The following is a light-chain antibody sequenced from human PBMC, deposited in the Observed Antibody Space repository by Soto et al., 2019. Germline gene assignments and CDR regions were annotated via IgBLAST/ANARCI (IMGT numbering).Light chain of an antibody. V-gene: IGKV1-39*01. CDR1: QTVRTY. CDR3: QQSYRTPTIT. CDR2: GSS. Sequence: DIQMTQSPASLSASVGDRVTIICRSIQTVRTYLNWYQHTPGKGPKLLIYGSSNLLSGVPSRFSGAGSGTVFTLTISSLQPEDFATYYCQQSYRTPTITFGQGTRLEIK. J-gene: IGKJ5*01.